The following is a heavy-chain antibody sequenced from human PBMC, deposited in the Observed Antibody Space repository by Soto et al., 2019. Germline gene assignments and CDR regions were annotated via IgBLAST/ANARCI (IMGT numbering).Heavy chain of an antibody. CDR2: MDPNSGNT. CDR3: ARESGSGYYGY. Sequence: GASVKVSCKASGYTFTIYAMHWVRQATGQGLEWMGWMDPNSGNTGYAQKFQGRVTMTRNTSISTAYMELSSLRSEDTAVYYCARESGSGYYGYWGQGTLVTVSS. J-gene: IGHJ4*02. D-gene: IGHD3-22*01. V-gene: IGHV1-8*02. CDR1: GYTFTIYA.